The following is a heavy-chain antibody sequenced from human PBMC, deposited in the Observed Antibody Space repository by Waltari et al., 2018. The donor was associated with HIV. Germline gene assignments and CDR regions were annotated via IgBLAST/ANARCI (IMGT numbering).Heavy chain of an antibody. CDR2: IHPTDSHT. CDR1: GYTLTHHC. J-gene: IGHJ3*02. CDR3: ARQTIPYYSSGGSLNDAFDI. Sequence: EVKLVQPGPEVKKPGESLKISCKASGYTLTHHCIAWVRQLPGKGLEWMGIIHPTDSHTRYSPSFQGHVSISADKSINTAYLQWSSLKASDSAMYYCARQTIPYYSSGGSLNDAFDIWGHGTVVTVSS. D-gene: IGHD2-15*01. V-gene: IGHV5-51*01.